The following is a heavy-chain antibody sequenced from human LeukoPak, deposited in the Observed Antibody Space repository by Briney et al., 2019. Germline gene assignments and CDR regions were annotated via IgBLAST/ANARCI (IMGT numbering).Heavy chain of an antibody. CDR1: GYTFTSYG. Sequence: ASVKVSCKASGYTFTSYGISWVRQAPGHGLEWMGWISAYNGNTNYAQKLQGRVTMTTDTSTSTAYMELRSLRSDDTAVYYCARDRYCSGGSCYSVYYYYGMDVWGQGTTVSVSS. CDR2: ISAYNGNT. V-gene: IGHV1-18*01. D-gene: IGHD2-15*01. J-gene: IGHJ6*02. CDR3: ARDRYCSGGSCYSVYYYYGMDV.